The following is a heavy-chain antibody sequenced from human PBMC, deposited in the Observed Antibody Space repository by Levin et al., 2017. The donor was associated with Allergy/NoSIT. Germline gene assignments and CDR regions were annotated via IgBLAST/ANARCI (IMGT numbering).Heavy chain of an antibody. CDR3: AGEPNSPYYYYYGLDV. CDR2: VYYTGSA. J-gene: IGHJ6*02. D-gene: IGHD2/OR15-2a*01. V-gene: IGHV4-39*07. Sequence: PSETLSLTCTVSGDSISNDNYYWAWIRQPPGKGLEWIGSVYYTGSAYYNPSLKTRLTMSVDTSKNQVSLRFNSVTAADTAIYYCAGEPNSPYYYYYGLDVWGQGTAVTVSS. CDR1: GDSISNDNYY.